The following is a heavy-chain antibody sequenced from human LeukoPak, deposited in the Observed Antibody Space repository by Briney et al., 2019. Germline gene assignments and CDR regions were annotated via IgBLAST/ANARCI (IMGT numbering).Heavy chain of an antibody. CDR2: IYTSGST. D-gene: IGHD3-10*01. Sequence: PSETLSLTCTVSGGSISSYYWSWIRQPPGKGLEWIGYIYTSGSTNYNPSLKSRVTISVDTSKNQFSLKLSSVTAADTAVYYCARWGPYYGSGSYYTVFDYWGQGTLVTVSS. CDR3: ARWGPYYGSGSYYTVFDY. CDR1: GGSISSYY. V-gene: IGHV4-4*09. J-gene: IGHJ4*02.